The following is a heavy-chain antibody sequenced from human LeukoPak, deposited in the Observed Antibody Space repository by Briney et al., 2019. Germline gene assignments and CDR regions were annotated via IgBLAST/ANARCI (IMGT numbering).Heavy chain of an antibody. V-gene: IGHV3-9*01. CDR2: INWKSDKI. D-gene: IGHD2-2*01. J-gene: IGHJ4*02. CDR3: AKDRYCTSSSCPIDY. Sequence: GGSLRLSCAGSGYSFDEYAMHWVRQAPGKGLEWVSGINWKSDKIGYADSVKGRFTISRDNSKNSLYLQMNSLRVEDTALYYCAKDRYCTSSSCPIDYWGQGTMVAVSS. CDR1: GYSFDEYA.